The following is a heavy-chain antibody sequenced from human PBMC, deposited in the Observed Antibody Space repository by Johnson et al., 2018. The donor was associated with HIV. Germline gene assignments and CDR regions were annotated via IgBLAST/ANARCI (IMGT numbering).Heavy chain of an antibody. Sequence: QVQLVESGGGVVQPGGSLRLSCSASGFTFSRCGMHWVRQAPGKGLEWVAFIRYDTTTEYYANSVKGRFTISRDNSKNTLYLQMGRLRDEDMAVYYCARGNITMIVGTSYAFDIWGQGTMVTVSS. CDR2: IRYDTTTE. CDR1: GFTFSRCG. D-gene: IGHD3-22*01. CDR3: ARGNITMIVGTSYAFDI. J-gene: IGHJ3*02. V-gene: IGHV3-30*02.